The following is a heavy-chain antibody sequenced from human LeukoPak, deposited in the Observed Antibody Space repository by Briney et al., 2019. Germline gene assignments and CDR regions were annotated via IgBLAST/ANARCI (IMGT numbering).Heavy chain of an antibody. D-gene: IGHD6-13*01. CDR1: GFTFSSYG. CDR2: ISYDGSNK. V-gene: IGHV3-30*18. J-gene: IGHJ5*02. Sequence: GRSLRLSCAASGFTFSSYGMHWVRQAPGKGLEWVAVISYDGSNKYYADSVKGRFTISRDNSKNTLYLQMNSLRAEDTAVYYCAKPKSQGYSSKYNWFDPWGQGTLVTVSS. CDR3: AKPKSQGYSSKYNWFDP.